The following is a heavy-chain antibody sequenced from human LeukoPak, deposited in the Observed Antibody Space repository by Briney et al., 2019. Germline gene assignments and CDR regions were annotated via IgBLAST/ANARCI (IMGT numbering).Heavy chain of an antibody. CDR1: GYTFTAYY. CDR3: ARDLRGWTRRWFDP. Sequence: ASVKVSCKASGYTFTAYYIHWVRQAPGQGLEWMGWINPNSGGTNYAQKFQGRVTMTRDTSISTAYMELSRLRSDDTAVYYCARDLRGWTRRWFDPWGQGTLVTVSS. CDR2: INPNSGGT. J-gene: IGHJ5*02. V-gene: IGHV1-2*02. D-gene: IGHD6-19*01.